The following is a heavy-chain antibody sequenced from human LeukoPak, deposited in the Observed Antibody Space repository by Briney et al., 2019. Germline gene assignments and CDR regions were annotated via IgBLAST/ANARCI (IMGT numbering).Heavy chain of an antibody. J-gene: IGHJ3*02. Sequence: ASVKVSCKASGYTFTSYYMHWVRQAPGQGLEWMGIINPSGGSTSYAQKFQGRVTMTRDTSTSTVYMELSSLRSEDTAVYYCARPYYYDSSGYRDYDAFDIWGQGTMVTVSS. CDR2: INPSGGST. D-gene: IGHD3-22*01. CDR3: ARPYYYDSSGYRDYDAFDI. V-gene: IGHV1-46*01. CDR1: GYTFTSYY.